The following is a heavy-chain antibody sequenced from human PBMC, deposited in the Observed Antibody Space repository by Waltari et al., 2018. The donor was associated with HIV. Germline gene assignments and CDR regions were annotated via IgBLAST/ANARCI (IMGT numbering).Heavy chain of an antibody. D-gene: IGHD2-15*01. CDR1: GFTFSSYA. CDR2: ISGSGGSK. CDR3: KSRDCSGGRRCSWDWFDP. Sequence: EVQLLESGGGLVQPGGSLRLSCAASGFTFSSYAMSWVRQAPGKGLEWVSAISGSGGSKYYADSGKGRFTISRDNSKNTLYLQMNSLRAEDTAVYYCKSRDCSGGRRCSWDWFDPWGQGTLVTVSS. V-gene: IGHV3-23*01. J-gene: IGHJ5*02.